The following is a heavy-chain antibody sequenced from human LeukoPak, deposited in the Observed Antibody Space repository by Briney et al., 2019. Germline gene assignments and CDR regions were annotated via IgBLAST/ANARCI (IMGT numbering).Heavy chain of an antibody. J-gene: IGHJ4*02. Sequence: GGSLRLSCAASGFTFSSYAMSWIRQAPGKGLEWVSYVSYTSSSTTYADSVKGRFTISRDNAKNSLYLQINSLKAEDTAVYYCARGQYSFDYWGQGTLVTVSS. CDR3: ARGQYSFDY. CDR2: VSYTSSST. V-gene: IGHV3-11*06. D-gene: IGHD2/OR15-2a*01. CDR1: GFTFSSYA.